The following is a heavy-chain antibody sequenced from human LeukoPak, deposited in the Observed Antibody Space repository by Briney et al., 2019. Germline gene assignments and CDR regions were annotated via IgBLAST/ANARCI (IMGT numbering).Heavy chain of an antibody. CDR2: IDWDDDK. Sequence: SGPTLVNPTQTLTLTCTFSGFSFSTSGMRVTWIRQPPGKAREWLARIDWDDDKFYSTSLKTRLSISKDTSKNQVVLAMTNMDPVDTATYYCARIRVGATYFDYWGQGTLVTVSS. CDR1: GFSFSTSGMR. CDR3: ARIRVGATYFDY. V-gene: IGHV2-70*04. J-gene: IGHJ4*02. D-gene: IGHD1-26*01.